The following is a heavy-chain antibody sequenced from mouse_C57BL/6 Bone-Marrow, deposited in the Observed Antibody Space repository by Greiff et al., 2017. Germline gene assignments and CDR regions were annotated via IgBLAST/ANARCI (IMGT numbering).Heavy chain of an antibody. D-gene: IGHD1-1*01. V-gene: IGHV1-18*01. CDR1: GYTFTDYN. J-gene: IGHJ2*01. CDR3: ARLHYYGSSYDYFDY. Sequence: VQLQQSGPELVKPGASVKIPCKASGYTFTDYNMDWVKQSHGKSLEWIGDINPNNGGTIYNQKFKGKATLTVDKSSSTAYMELRSLTSEDTAVYYCARLHYYGSSYDYFDYWGQGTTLTVSS. CDR2: INPNNGGT.